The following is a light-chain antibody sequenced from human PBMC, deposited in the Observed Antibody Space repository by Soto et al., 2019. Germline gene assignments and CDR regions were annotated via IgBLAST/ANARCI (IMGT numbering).Light chain of an antibody. J-gene: IGLJ2*01. CDR2: EGS. CDR3: CSYAGSSTV. Sequence: QSALTQPASVSGSPGQSITISCIGTSSDVGRYNLVSWYQQHPGKAPKVMIYEGSNRPSGVSNRFSGSKSGNTASLTISGLQGEDEADYYCCSYAGSSTVFGGGTKLTVL. V-gene: IGLV2-23*01. CDR1: SSDVGRYNL.